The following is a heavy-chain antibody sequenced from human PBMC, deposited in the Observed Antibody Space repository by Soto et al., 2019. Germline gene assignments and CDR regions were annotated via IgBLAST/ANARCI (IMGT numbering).Heavy chain of an antibody. CDR1: GGSISSYY. J-gene: IGHJ5*02. CDR2: IYYSGST. Sequence: NPSETLSLTCTVSGGSISSYYWSWIRQPPGKGLEWIGYIYYSGSTNYNPSLKSRVTISVDTSKNQFSLKLSSVTAADTAVYYCARRAAWFDPWGQGTLVTVSS. V-gene: IGHV4-59*01. CDR3: ARRAAWFDP.